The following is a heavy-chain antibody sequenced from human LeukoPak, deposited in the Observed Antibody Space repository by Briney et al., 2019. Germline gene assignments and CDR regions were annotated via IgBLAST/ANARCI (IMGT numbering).Heavy chain of an antibody. CDR3: AREIAVAGLYYYGMDV. CDR1: GGSISSSNW. J-gene: IGHJ6*02. CDR2: IYHSGST. V-gene: IGHV4-4*02. D-gene: IGHD6-19*01. Sequence: SEALSLTCAVSGGSISSSNWWSWVCQPPGKGLEWIGEIYHSGSTNYNPSLKSRVTISVDKPKNQFPLKLSSVTAADTAVYYCAREIAVAGLYYYGMDVWGQGTTVTVSS.